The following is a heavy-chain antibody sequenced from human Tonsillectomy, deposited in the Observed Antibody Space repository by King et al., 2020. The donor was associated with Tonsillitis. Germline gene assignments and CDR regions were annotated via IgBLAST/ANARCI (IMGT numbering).Heavy chain of an antibody. CDR2: ISWNSGSI. CDR1: GFTFDDYA. Sequence: VQLVESGGGLVQPGRSLRLSCAASGFTFDDYAMHWVRQAPGKGLEWVSGISWNSGSIGYADSVKGRFTISRDNAKNSLYLQMNSLRAEDTALYYCAKDLKSYSSGWYGFDYWGQGTLVTVS. CDR3: AKDLKSYSSGWYGFDY. V-gene: IGHV3-9*01. J-gene: IGHJ4*02. D-gene: IGHD6-19*01.